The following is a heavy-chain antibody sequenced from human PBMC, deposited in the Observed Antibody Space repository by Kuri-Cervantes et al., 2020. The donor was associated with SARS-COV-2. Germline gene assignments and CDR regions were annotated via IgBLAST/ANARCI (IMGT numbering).Heavy chain of an antibody. CDR3: ARDRRLYYDFWSGYYMDV. CDR1: GFTFSSYS. V-gene: IGHV3-21*01. D-gene: IGHD3-3*01. J-gene: IGHJ6*03. Sequence: GGSLRFSCAASGFTFSSYSMNWVRQAPGKGLEWVSSISSSSSYIYYADSVKGRFTISRDNAKNSLYLQMNCLRAEDTAVYYCARDRRLYYDFWSGYYMDVWGKGTTVTVSS. CDR2: ISSSSSYI.